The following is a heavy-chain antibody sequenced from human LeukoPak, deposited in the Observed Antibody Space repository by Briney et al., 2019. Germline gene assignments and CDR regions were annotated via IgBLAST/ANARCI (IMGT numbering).Heavy chain of an antibody. CDR2: IYTSGST. CDR1: GGSISSYY. V-gene: IGHV4-4*07. D-gene: IGHD3-3*01. J-gene: IGHJ6*04. CDR3: ASTADYDFWSGYPLDV. Sequence: PSETLSLTCTVSGGSISSYYWSWIRQPAGKGLEWIGRIYTSGSTNYNPSLKSRVTMSVDTSKNQFSLKLSSVTAADTAVYYCASTADYDFWSGYPLDVWGKGTTVTVSS.